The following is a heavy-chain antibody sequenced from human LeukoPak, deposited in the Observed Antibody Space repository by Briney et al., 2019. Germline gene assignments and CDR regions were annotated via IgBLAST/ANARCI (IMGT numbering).Heavy chain of an antibody. CDR2: MNLHNGNT. CDR1: GYTFSSYD. J-gene: IGHJ6*03. CDR3: ARGHQLDDYYMDV. Sequence: GASVKVSCKASGYTFSSYDINWVRQATGQGLEWMGWMNLHNGNTGYSQRFQGRVTMTRNTSLSTAYLELSSLRPENTAVYYCARGHQLDDYYMDVWGKGTTVTVSS. V-gene: IGHV1-8*01. D-gene: IGHD2-2*01.